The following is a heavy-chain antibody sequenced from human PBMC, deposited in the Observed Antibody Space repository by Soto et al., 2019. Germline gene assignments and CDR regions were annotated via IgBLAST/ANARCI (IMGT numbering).Heavy chain of an antibody. D-gene: IGHD6-6*01. Sequence: PSETLSLTCSVSSDSMNSGGYYWSWIRQHPGKGLEWIGYIYSNGDTYYNPSLKSRVTISVDTSKNQFSLNLTSVTAADTAVYYCARRGGSSSCYYYYAMDVWGQGTTVTVS. CDR3: ARRGGSSSCYYYYAMDV. CDR2: IYSNGDT. V-gene: IGHV4-31*03. J-gene: IGHJ6*02. CDR1: SDSMNSGGYY.